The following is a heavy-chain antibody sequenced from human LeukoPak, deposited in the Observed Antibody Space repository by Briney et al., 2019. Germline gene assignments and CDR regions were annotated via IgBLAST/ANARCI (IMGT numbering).Heavy chain of an antibody. CDR3: ARRGSYCSGGSCYGLEFDY. D-gene: IGHD2-15*01. J-gene: IGHJ4*02. Sequence: SETLSLTCTVPGGSISSYYWSWIRQPPGKGLEWIGYIYYSGSTNYNPSLKSRVTISVDTSKNQFSLKLSSVTAADTAVYYCARRGSYCSGGSCYGLEFDYWGQGTLVTVSS. V-gene: IGHV4-59*08. CDR2: IYYSGST. CDR1: GGSISSYY.